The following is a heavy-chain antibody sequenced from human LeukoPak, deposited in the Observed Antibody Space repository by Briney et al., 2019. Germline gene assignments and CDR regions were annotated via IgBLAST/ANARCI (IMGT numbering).Heavy chain of an antibody. CDR3: ARDIRGDYITYYYYGMDV. CDR2: ISSSSSYI. J-gene: IGHJ6*02. Sequence: GGSLRLSCTASGFTFGGYSMSWVRQAPGKGLEWVSSISSSSSYIYYADSVKGRFTISRDNAKNSLYLQMNSLRAEDTAVYYCARDIRGDYITYYYYGMDVWGQGTTVTVSS. CDR1: GFTFGGYS. D-gene: IGHD4-17*01. V-gene: IGHV3-21*01.